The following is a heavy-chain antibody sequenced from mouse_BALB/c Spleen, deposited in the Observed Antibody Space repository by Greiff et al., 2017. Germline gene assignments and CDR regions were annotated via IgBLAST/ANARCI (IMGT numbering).Heavy chain of an antibody. V-gene: IGHV5-4*02. CDR1: GFTFSDYY. CDR3: ARAGRLYYYAMDY. J-gene: IGHJ4*01. Sequence: EVNVVESGGGLVKPGGSLKLSCAASGFTFSDYYMYWVRQTPEKRLAWVATISDGGSYTYYPDSVKGRFTISRDNAKNNLYLQMSSLKSEDTAMYYCARAGRLYYYAMDYWGQGTSVTVSS. D-gene: IGHD4-1*01. CDR2: ISDGGSYT.